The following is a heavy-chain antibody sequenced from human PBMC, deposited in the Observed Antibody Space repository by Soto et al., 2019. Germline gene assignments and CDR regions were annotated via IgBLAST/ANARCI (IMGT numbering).Heavy chain of an antibody. CDR1: GYTFPSYG. CDR2: ISAYNGNT. CDR3: AREPNYFDY. J-gene: IGHJ4*02. V-gene: IGHV1-18*01. Sequence: QVQLVQSGAEVKKPGASVKVSCKASGYTFPSYGISWVRQAPGQALEWMGWISAYNGNTKYAQKLQGRVTMTTDTSTSTADMELRSMRSDDTDVYYFAREPNYFDYWGQGTLVTVSS.